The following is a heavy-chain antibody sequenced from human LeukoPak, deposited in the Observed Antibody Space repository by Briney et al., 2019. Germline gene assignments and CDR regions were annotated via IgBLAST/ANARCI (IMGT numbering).Heavy chain of an antibody. CDR2: IWYDGSKE. J-gene: IGHJ4*02. D-gene: IGHD3-9*01. CDR1: GFTFSSYV. V-gene: IGHV3-33*06. Sequence: PGRSLRLSCAASGFTFSSYVMHWVRQAPGKGLEWVAVIWYDGSKEYYADSVEGRFTISRDNSKNTLYLQMNSLRAEDTAVYYCVKGFYDILTAYWGGGDYWGQGTLVTVSS. CDR3: VKGFYDILTAYWGGGDY.